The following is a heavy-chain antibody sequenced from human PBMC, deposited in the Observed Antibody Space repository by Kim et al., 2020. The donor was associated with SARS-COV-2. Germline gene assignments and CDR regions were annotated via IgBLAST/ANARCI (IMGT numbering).Heavy chain of an antibody. J-gene: IGHJ4*02. V-gene: IGHV1-69*04. CDR1: GGTFSSYA. Sequence: SVKFSCKASGGTFSSYAISWVRQAPGQGLEWMGRIIPILGIANYAQKFQGRVTITADKSTSTAYMELSSLRSEDTAVYYCASSGTLSMVRGVMINTPVDYWGQGTLVTVSS. CDR2: IIPILGIA. D-gene: IGHD3-10*01. CDR3: ASSGTLSMVRGVMINTPVDY.